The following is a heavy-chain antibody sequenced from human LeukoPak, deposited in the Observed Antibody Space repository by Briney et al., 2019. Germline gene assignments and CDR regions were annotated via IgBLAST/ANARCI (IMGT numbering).Heavy chain of an antibody. J-gene: IGHJ5*02. D-gene: IGHD2-15*01. CDR3: VRVVVVSATLKDWFGP. Sequence: PSETLSLTCAVSNGSISSTNWWSWVRQSPGKGLEYIGEIYHSGTTNYNPSLKSRVTISLDKSKNHFSLKLTSVTAADTAVYYCVRVVVVSATLKDWFGPWGQGILVTVSS. V-gene: IGHV4-4*02. CDR1: NGSISSTNW. CDR2: IYHSGTT.